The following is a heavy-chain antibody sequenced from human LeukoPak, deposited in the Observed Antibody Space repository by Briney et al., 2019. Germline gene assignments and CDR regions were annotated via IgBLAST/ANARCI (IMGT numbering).Heavy chain of an antibody. CDR2: IYYSGST. CDR1: GGSISSSSYY. V-gene: IGHV4-39*01. J-gene: IGHJ3*02. Sequence: SDTLSLTCTVSGGSISSSSYYWGWIRQPPGKGLEWIGSIYYSGSTYYNPSLSSRVTIAVDTSKRQFSLKLSSVTAADTAVYYCARRPGYCSGGSCYYGGDFDIWGQGTMVTVSS. D-gene: IGHD2-15*01. CDR3: ARRPGYCSGGSCYYGGDFDI.